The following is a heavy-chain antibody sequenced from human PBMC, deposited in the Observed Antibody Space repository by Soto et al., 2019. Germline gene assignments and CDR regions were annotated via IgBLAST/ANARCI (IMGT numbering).Heavy chain of an antibody. CDR2: ISYSGST. CDR3: ARADPDASVGY. V-gene: IGHV4-59*11. Sequence: PSETLSLTCTVSGGSMSSHYWTWLRQPPGKGLEWIGYISYSGSTYYNPSLKSRVTTSADTSRNQFSLKLSSVIAADTAVYYCARADPDASVGYWGQGTQVTVSS. D-gene: IGHD3-16*01. J-gene: IGHJ4*02. CDR1: GGSMSSHY.